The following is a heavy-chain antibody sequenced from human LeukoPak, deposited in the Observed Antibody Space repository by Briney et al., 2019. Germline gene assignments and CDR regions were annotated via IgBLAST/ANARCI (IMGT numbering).Heavy chain of an antibody. CDR2: IYYSGST. V-gene: IGHV4-31*03. D-gene: IGHD3-10*01. CDR3: ARGFGTSSYYYGMDV. CDR1: GGSISSGAYY. J-gene: IGHJ6*02. Sequence: PSETLSLTCTVSGGSISSGAYYWSWIRQHPGKGLEWIGYIYYSGSTYYTPSLESRVTMSLDTSKNQFSLKLSSVTAADTAVYYCARGFGTSSYYYGMDVWGQGTTVTVSS.